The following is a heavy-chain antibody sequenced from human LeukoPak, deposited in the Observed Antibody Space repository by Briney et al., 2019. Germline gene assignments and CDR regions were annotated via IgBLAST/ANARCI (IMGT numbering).Heavy chain of an antibody. J-gene: IGHJ6*03. CDR3: ARTTMVRGTYYMDV. CDR2: IYYSGYT. Sequence: SETLSLTCAVSGGSISSNSYYWGWIRQPPGKGLEWIGSIYYSGYTNYNPSLKSRVTISVDTSKNQFSLKLSSVTAADTAVYYCARTTMVRGTYYMDVWGKGTTVTISS. V-gene: IGHV4-39*07. CDR1: GGSISSNSYY. D-gene: IGHD3-10*01.